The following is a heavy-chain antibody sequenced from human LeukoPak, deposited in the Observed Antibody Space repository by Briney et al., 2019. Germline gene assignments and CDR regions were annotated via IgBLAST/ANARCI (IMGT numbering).Heavy chain of an antibody. J-gene: IGHJ4*02. V-gene: IGHV4-59*08. D-gene: IGHD3-3*01. CDR1: GGSITTYY. CDR2: IYYSRNT. Sequence: PSETLSLTCTVSGGSITTYYWSWIRQPPGKGLEWIGYIYYSRNTIYNPSLQSRVTISVDTSKNQFSLQLTSVTAADMAVYYCARVTLYFDFSTGNHYYFDSWGQGTLVIVSS. CDR3: ARVTLYFDFSTGNHYYFDS.